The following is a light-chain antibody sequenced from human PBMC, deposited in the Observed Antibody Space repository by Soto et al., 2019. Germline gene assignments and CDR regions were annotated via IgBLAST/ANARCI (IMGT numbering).Light chain of an antibody. CDR1: QRVSSY. V-gene: IGKV3-11*01. CDR2: DAS. Sequence: EIVLTQSPATLSLSPGERATLSCRASQRVSSYLAWYQQKPGQAPRLLIYDASNRATGIPARFSGSGSGTDFTLTISSLEPEDFAVYYCQQYGSSPQTFGQGTKVDIK. CDR3: QQYGSSPQT. J-gene: IGKJ1*01.